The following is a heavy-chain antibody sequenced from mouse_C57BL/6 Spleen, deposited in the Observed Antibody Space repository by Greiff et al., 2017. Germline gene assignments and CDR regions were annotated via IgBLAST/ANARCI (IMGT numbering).Heavy chain of an antibody. Sequence: EVKVEESGGGLVKPGGSLKLSCAASGFTFSDYGMHWVRQAPEKGLEWVAYISSGSSTTYYTDTVKGRFTISRDNAKNTLCLQMTSLRTEGTAMYLCARGAYYSNSYAIDYWAQGTSLTVSS. CDR2: ISSGSSTT. D-gene: IGHD2-5*01. J-gene: IGHJ4*01. V-gene: IGHV5-17*01. CDR1: GFTFSDYG. CDR3: ARGAYYSNSYAIDY.